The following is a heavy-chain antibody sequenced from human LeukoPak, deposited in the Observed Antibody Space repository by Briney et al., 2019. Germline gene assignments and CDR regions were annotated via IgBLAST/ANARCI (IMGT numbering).Heavy chain of an antibody. CDR1: GFTFSNLA. CDR3: VKDNYADYASEGVDWYFDL. D-gene: IGHD4-17*01. CDR2: ISGSGGGT. J-gene: IGHJ2*01. V-gene: IGHV3-23*01. Sequence: GGSLRLSCAGSGFTFSNLAMGWVRQAPGKGLAWFSGISGSGGGTYYVDSVRGRFTISRDNSKNTLFLDMNNMRADDTAVYFCVKDNYADYASEGVDWYFDLWGRGTLVTVSS.